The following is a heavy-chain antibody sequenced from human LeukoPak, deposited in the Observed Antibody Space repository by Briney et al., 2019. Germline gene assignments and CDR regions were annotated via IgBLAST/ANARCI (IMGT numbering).Heavy chain of an antibody. J-gene: IGHJ6*03. CDR1: GYTFTTYN. Sequence: ASVRVSRKTSGYTFTTYNIAWVRQAPGQGLEWMGGIIPIFGTANYAQKFQGRVTITADKSTSTAYMELSSLRSEDTAVYYCARGPYPYCYRPDCYYYYMDVWGKGTTVTVSS. D-gene: IGHD2-21*02. CDR3: ARGPYPYCYRPDCYYYYMDV. V-gene: IGHV1-69*06. CDR2: IIPIFGTA.